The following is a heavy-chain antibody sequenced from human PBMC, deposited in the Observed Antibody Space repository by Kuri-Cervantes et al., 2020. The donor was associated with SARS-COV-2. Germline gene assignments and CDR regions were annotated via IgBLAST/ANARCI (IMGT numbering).Heavy chain of an antibody. Sequence: SETLSLTCTVAGGSISSYYWSWIRQPPGKGLEWIGYIYYSGSTNYNPSLKSRVTISVETSKNQSSLKLRSVTAADTAVYYCARKIPYCSGGSCYSGWFDPWGQGTLVTVSS. CDR3: ARKIPYCSGGSCYSGWFDP. J-gene: IGHJ5*02. D-gene: IGHD2-15*01. CDR2: IYYSGST. V-gene: IGHV4-59*01. CDR1: GGSISSYY.